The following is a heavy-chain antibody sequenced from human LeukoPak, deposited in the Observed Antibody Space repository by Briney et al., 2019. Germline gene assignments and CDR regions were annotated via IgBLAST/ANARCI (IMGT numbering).Heavy chain of an antibody. J-gene: IGHJ4*02. CDR3: AKPQGRGYSGYDPLDY. CDR2: ISSSGSTI. D-gene: IGHD5-12*01. Sequence: GGSLRLSCAASGFTFSDYYMSWIRQAPGKGLEWVSYISSSGSTIYYADSVKGRFTISRDNAKNSLYLQMNSLRAEDTALYYCAKPQGRGYSGYDPLDYWGQGTLVTVSS. CDR1: GFTFSDYY. V-gene: IGHV3-11*01.